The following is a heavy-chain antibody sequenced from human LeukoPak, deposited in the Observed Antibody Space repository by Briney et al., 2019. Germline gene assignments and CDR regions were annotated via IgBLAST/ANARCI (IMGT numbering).Heavy chain of an antibody. CDR1: GDSISRGGYS. J-gene: IGHJ4*02. CDR2: IHETGSS. D-gene: IGHD6-13*01. V-gene: IGHV4-30-2*01. CDR3: ARGQQLVRVFDY. Sequence: PSQTLSLTCTVSGDSISRGGYSWSWIRQPPGKDLEWIGYIHETGSSYYNPSLKSRVALSIDKSKNQFSLSLSSVTAADTAMYFCARGQQLVRVFDYWGQGTLVTVSS.